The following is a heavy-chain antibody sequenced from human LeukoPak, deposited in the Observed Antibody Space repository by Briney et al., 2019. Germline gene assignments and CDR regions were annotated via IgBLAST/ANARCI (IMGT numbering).Heavy chain of an antibody. CDR3: ARSLSSGWFPFDY. Sequence: SETLSLTCAVYGGSFSGYYWSWIRQPPGKGLEWIGEINHSGSTSYNPSLKSRVTISVDTSKNQFSLKQNSVTAADTAVYYCARSLSSGWFPFDYWGQGTLVTASS. V-gene: IGHV4-34*01. J-gene: IGHJ4*02. CDR2: INHSGST. D-gene: IGHD6-19*01. CDR1: GGSFSGYY.